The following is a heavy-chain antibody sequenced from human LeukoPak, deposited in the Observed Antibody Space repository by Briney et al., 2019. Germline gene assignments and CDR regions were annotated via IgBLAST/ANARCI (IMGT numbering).Heavy chain of an antibody. Sequence: GGSLRLSCAASGFTVSSNYVSWVRQAPGKGLEWVSVIYSGGGTYYADSVKGRFAISRDSSKNTLYLQMNSLRPEDTAVYYCARVGYSSGWFRQWGQGTLVTVSS. CDR3: ARVGYSSGWFRQ. CDR1: GFTVSSNY. V-gene: IGHV3-66*01. CDR2: IYSGGGT. J-gene: IGHJ4*02. D-gene: IGHD6-19*01.